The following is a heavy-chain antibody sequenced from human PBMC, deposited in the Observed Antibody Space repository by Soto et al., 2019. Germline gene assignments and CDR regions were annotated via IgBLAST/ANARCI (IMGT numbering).Heavy chain of an antibody. CDR2: IYYSGST. V-gene: IGHV4-59*01. D-gene: IGHD3-16*01. Sequence: SETLSLTCTVSGGSISSYYWSWIRQPPGKGLEWIGYIYYSGSTNYNPSLKSRVTISVDTSKNQFSLKLSSVPAADTAVYYCARVTPSYRRVGGGNTFDPWGQGTLVTVSS. CDR1: GGSISSYY. J-gene: IGHJ5*02. CDR3: ARVTPSYRRVGGGNTFDP.